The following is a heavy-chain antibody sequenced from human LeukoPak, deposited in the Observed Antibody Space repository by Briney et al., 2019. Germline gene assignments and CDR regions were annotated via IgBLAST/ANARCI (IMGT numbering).Heavy chain of an antibody. CDR2: INPNSGGT. D-gene: IGHD4-23*01. Sequence: GASVKVSCKASGYTFRSYGIRWVRQAPGQGLEWMGWINPNSGGTNYAQKFQGRVTMTRDTPISTAYMELSRLRSDDTAVYYCARDHGSPLTVVRTYYFDYWGQGTLVTVSS. CDR1: GYTFRSYG. J-gene: IGHJ4*02. CDR3: ARDHGSPLTVVRTYYFDY. V-gene: IGHV1-2*02.